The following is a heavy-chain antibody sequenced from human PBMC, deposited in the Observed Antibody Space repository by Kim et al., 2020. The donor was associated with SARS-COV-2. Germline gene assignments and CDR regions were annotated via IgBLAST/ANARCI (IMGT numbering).Heavy chain of an antibody. CDR3: AGRLDY. J-gene: IGHJ4*02. Sequence: GGSLRLSCAASGFTFSSYSMNWVRQAPRKGLEWISYISSSSSTIYYADSVKGRFTISRDNAKNSLYLQMNSLRVEDTAIYFCAGRLDYWGQGTLVTVSS. CDR1: GFTFSSYS. CDR2: ISSSSSTI. D-gene: IGHD2-21*02. V-gene: IGHV3-48*01.